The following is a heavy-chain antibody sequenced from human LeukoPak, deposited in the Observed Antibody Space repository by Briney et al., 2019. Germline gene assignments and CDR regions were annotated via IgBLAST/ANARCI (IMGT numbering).Heavy chain of an antibody. CDR2: TYYRTKWYN. J-gene: IGHJ6*04. CDR3: ARETDCPYYYGMDV. CDR1: GYSVSSNSAA. D-gene: IGHD2-21*01. Sequence: SQTLSLTCAISGYSVSSNSAAWNWITQSPSRGLKGCVRTYYRTKWYNDYAVSVKSRMSINPDTSKNQFSLQLNSVTPEDTAVYYCARETDCPYYYGMDVWGKGTTVTVSS. V-gene: IGHV6-1*01.